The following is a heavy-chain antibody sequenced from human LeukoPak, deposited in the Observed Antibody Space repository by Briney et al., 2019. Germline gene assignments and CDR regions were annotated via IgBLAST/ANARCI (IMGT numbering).Heavy chain of an antibody. J-gene: IGHJ4*02. Sequence: ASVKVSCKASGYTFTSYDINWVRQATGQGLEWMGWMNPNSGNTGYAQRFQGRVTMTRNTSISTAYMELSSLRSEDTAVYYCAREGENDFWSGYYYFDYWGQGTLVTVSS. V-gene: IGHV1-8*01. CDR2: MNPNSGNT. D-gene: IGHD3-3*01. CDR3: AREGENDFWSGYYYFDY. CDR1: GYTFTSYD.